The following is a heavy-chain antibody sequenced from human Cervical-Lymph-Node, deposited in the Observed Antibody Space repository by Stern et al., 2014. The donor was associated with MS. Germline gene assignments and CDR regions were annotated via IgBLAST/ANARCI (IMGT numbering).Heavy chain of an antibody. V-gene: IGHV4-39*01. CDR1: GGSISRSSYY. Sequence: QLQLQESGPGLVKPSETLSLTCTVSGGSISRSSYYWGWIRQPPGKGLEWIGTIYYSGSTYYNPSLKSRVTISVDTSKNQFSLKLSSVTAADTAVYYCARRTGYYYFDYWGPGTLVTVSS. D-gene: IGHD3/OR15-3a*01. J-gene: IGHJ4*02. CDR2: IYYSGST. CDR3: ARRTGYYYFDY.